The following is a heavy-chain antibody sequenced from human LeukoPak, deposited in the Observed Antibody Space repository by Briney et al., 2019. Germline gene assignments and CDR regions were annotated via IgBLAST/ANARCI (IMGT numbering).Heavy chain of an antibody. D-gene: IGHD3-16*01. Sequence: ASVKVSCKASGYTFTGYYMHWVRQAPGQGLEWMGWINPNSGGTNYAQKFQGRVTMTRDTSISTAYMELSRLRSDDTAVYYCARDRGTYYVWGSYSTDNWFDPWGQGTLVTVSS. CDR2: INPNSGGT. V-gene: IGHV1-2*02. CDR1: GYTFTGYY. CDR3: ARDRGTYYVWGSYSTDNWFDP. J-gene: IGHJ5*02.